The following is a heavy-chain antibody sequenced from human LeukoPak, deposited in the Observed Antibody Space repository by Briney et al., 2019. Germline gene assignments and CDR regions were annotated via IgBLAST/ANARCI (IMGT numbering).Heavy chain of an antibody. D-gene: IGHD6-19*01. Sequence: GSSVKVSCKASGYTFTSYDFNWVRQATGQGLEWMGWMNSNSGNTGYAQRFQGRVTMTRNTSISTAYMELSSLRSEDTAVYYCARINSSGWYPPMYYYYMDVWGKGTTVTIS. CDR3: ARINSSGWYPPMYYYYMDV. CDR2: MNSNSGNT. V-gene: IGHV1-8*01. J-gene: IGHJ6*03. CDR1: GYTFTSYD.